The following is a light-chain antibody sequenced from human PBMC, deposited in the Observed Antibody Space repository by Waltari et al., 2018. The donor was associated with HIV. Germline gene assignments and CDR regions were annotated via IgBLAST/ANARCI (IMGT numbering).Light chain of an antibody. CDR1: RSNIGTHE. J-gene: IGLJ3*02. CDR3: STWDYSLTSWV. Sequence: QSVLTQPPSVSGAPGQRVTLSCTGTRSNIGTHEVHWYQQLPGTAPRLLIYNTNSRPSGVPDRFSGSKSGTSASLAINGLQAEDEADYFCSTWDYSLTSWVFGGGTKLTVL. CDR2: NTN. V-gene: IGLV1-40*01.